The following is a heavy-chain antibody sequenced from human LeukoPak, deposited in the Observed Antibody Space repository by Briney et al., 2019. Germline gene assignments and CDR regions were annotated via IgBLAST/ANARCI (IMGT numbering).Heavy chain of an antibody. Sequence: PGGSLRLSCAASGFTFSSYSMNWVRQAPGKGLEWVSSISSSSSYIYYADSVKGRFTISRDNAKNSLYLQMNSLRAEDTAVYYCARDGPLVRGYYYYGMDVWGKGTTVTVSS. V-gene: IGHV3-21*01. CDR3: ARDGPLVRGYYYYGMDV. J-gene: IGHJ6*04. D-gene: IGHD6-13*01. CDR2: ISSSSSYI. CDR1: GFTFSSYS.